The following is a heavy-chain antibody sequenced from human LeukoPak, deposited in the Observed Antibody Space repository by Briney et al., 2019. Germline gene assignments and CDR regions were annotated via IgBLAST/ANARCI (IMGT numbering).Heavy chain of an antibody. J-gene: IGHJ5*02. Sequence: SETLSLTCTVSGGSISSYYWSWIRQPPGKGLEWIGYIYYSGSTNYNPSLKSRVTISVDTSKNQFSLKLSSVTAADTAVYYCARGGRYYYGSGSYGNWFDPWGQGTLVTIFS. D-gene: IGHD3-10*01. CDR2: IYYSGST. CDR3: ARGGRYYYGSGSYGNWFDP. V-gene: IGHV4-59*01. CDR1: GGSISSYY.